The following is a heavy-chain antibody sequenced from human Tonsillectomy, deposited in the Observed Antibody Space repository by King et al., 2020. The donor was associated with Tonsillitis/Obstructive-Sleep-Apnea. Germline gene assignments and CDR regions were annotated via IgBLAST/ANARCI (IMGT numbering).Heavy chain of an antibody. D-gene: IGHD4-23*01. Sequence: VQLVESGGGVVQPGRSLRLSCTASRFTISAYTMHWVRQAPGKGLEWVAVMSYDGSKIYYADSVQGRFTFSRDNSKNMVYLQMNSLRAEDTALYYCARGENYGGTFYFWGQGTRVTVSS. CDR3: ARGENYGGTFYF. J-gene: IGHJ4*02. V-gene: IGHV3-30*04. CDR2: MSYDGSKI. CDR1: RFTISAYT.